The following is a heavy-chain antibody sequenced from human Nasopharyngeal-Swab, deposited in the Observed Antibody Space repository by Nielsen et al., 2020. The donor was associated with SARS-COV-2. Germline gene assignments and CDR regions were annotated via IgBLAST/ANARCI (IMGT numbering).Heavy chain of an antibody. D-gene: IGHD6-19*01. Sequence: GSLRLSCAVYGGSFSGYYWSWIRQPPGKGLEWIGEINHSGSTNYNPSLKSRVTISVDTSKNQFSLKLSSVTAADTAVYYCARLVADSSGWGFDYWGQGTLVTVSS. CDR3: ARLVADSSGWGFDY. CDR2: INHSGST. V-gene: IGHV4-34*01. CDR1: GGSFSGYY. J-gene: IGHJ4*02.